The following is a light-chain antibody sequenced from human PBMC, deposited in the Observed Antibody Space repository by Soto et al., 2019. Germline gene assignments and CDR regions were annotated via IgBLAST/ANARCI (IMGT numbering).Light chain of an antibody. Sequence: DLQMTQSPSSLSASVGDRVTITCRASQSISSYLNWYQQKPGKAPKLLIYAASSLQSGVPSRFSGSGSVTDFTLTISSLQPEDFATYYCQQSYSTPPWTFGQGTKVEIK. CDR2: AAS. V-gene: IGKV1-39*01. CDR1: QSISSY. CDR3: QQSYSTPPWT. J-gene: IGKJ1*01.